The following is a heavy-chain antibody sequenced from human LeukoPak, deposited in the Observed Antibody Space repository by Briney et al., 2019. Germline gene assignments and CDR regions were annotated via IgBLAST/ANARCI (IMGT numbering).Heavy chain of an antibody. CDR1: GGSIGSNY. Sequence: SETLSLTCTVSGGSIGSNYWTWIRQPPGKGVEYIGYIYYTGANNYNPSLKSRVTISVDTSKNQFSLKMTSVTAADTAVYFCAKYGNSGWVIDNWGQGTLVTVSS. J-gene: IGHJ4*02. CDR2: IYYTGAN. D-gene: IGHD6-19*01. CDR3: AKYGNSGWVIDN. V-gene: IGHV4-59*08.